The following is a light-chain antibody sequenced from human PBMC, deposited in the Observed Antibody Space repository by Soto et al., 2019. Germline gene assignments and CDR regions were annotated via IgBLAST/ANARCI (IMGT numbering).Light chain of an antibody. CDR3: LLSYIGARGV. CDR2: DTN. V-gene: IGLV7-46*01. CDR1: TGTVTSGHY. Sequence: QAVVTQEPSLTVSPGGTVTLTCGSSTGTVTSGHYPFWFQQKAGQAPRTLIYDTNKRHSWTPARFSGSLLGGKAALTLSTAQPEDEADYYCLLSYIGARGVFGGGTKLTVL. J-gene: IGLJ2*01.